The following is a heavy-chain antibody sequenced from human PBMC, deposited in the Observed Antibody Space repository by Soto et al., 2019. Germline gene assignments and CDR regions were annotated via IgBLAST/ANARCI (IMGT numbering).Heavy chain of an antibody. D-gene: IGHD1-1*01. J-gene: IGHJ3*02. CDR1: GGSITTGGRY. Sequence: QVRLQEWGPGLVKPSQTLSLKCSVSGGSITTGGRYWSWIRQLPGQGLEWIGDIYYSGNTYYNAPRKSRITISVDAAKNQFSLKLSCVTASDTAVYYCAQALVFTGGDGFDIWGQGRLVTVSS. CDR2: IYYSGNT. CDR3: AQALVFTGGDGFDI. V-gene: IGHV4-31*02.